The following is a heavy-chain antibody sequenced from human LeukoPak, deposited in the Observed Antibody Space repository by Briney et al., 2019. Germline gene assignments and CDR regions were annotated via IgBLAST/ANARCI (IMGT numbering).Heavy chain of an antibody. V-gene: IGHV4-30-2*01. Sequence: SETLSLTCAVSGGSISSGGYSWSWIRQPPGKGLEWIGYIYHSGSPSYNPSLKSRVTISVDRSKNQFSLKLSSVTAADTAVYYCARRAAAYYYYGMDVWGQGTTVTVSS. J-gene: IGHJ6*02. CDR1: GGSISSGGYS. CDR3: ARRAAAYYYYGMDV. CDR2: IYHSGSP. D-gene: IGHD6-13*01.